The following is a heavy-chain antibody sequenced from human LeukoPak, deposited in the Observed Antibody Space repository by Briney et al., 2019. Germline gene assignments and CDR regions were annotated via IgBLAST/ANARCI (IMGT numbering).Heavy chain of an antibody. Sequence: PGGSLRLSCAASGFTFSSYGMHWVRQAPGKGLEWVAVIWYDGSNKYYADSVKGRFTISRDNSKNTLYLQMNSLRAEDTAVYYCARLVNAVAGPHLDYWGQGTLVTVSS. D-gene: IGHD6-19*01. CDR2: IWYDGSNK. CDR1: GFTFSSYG. CDR3: ARLVNAVAGPHLDY. V-gene: IGHV3-33*01. J-gene: IGHJ4*02.